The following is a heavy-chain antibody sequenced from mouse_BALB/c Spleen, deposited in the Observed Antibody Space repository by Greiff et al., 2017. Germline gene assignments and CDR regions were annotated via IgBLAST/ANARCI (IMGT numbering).Heavy chain of an antibody. J-gene: IGHJ3*01. CDR2: IYPGDGDT. CDR1: GYAFSSYW. Sequence: VKLVESGAELVRPGSSVKISCKASGYAFSSYWMNWVKQRPGQGLEWIGQIYPGDGDTNYNGKFKGKATLTADKSSSTAYMQLSSLTSEDSAVYFCARWEDGNYWFAYWGQGTLVTVSA. V-gene: IGHV1-80*01. CDR3: ARWEDGNYWFAY. D-gene: IGHD2-1*01.